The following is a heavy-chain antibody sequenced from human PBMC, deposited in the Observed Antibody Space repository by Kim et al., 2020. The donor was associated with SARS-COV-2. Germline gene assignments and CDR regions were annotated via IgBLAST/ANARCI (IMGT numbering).Heavy chain of an antibody. CDR2: IYYSGST. V-gene: IGHV4-39*02. D-gene: IGHD4-17*01. CDR1: GGSISSSSYY. J-gene: IGHJ5*02. CDR3: ARDGDYGNWFDP. Sequence: SETLSLTCTVSGGSISSSSYYWGWIRQPPGKGLEWIGSIYYSGSTYYNPSLKSRVTISVDTSKNQFSLKLSSVTAADTAVYYCARDGDYGNWFDPWGQGTLVTVSS.